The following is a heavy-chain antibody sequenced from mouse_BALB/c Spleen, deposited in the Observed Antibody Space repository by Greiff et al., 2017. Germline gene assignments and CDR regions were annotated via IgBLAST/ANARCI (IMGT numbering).Heavy chain of an antibody. CDR3: TRYYYGSSYWYFDV. V-gene: IGHV1S22*01. CDR2: IYPGSGST. D-gene: IGHD1-1*01. CDR1: GYTFTSYW. Sequence: LQHPGSELVRPGASVKLSCKASGYTFTSYWMHWVKQRPGQGLEWIGNIYPGSGSTNYDEKFKSKATLTVDTSSSTAYMQLSSLTSEDSAVYYCTRYYYGSSYWYFDVWGAGTTVTVSS. J-gene: IGHJ1*01.